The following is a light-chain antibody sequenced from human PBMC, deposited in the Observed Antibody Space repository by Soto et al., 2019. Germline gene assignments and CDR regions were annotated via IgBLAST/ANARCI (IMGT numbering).Light chain of an antibody. CDR2: GAS. CDR1: QSVSSSY. Sequence: EIVLTQSPDTLSLSPGERATLSCRASQSVSSSYLAWYQQKPGQAPRLLIYGASSRAIGIPDRFSGSGSGTDFTLTISRLEPEDFAVYYCQRYGSSPWFGQGTKVEIK. CDR3: QRYGSSPW. J-gene: IGKJ1*01. V-gene: IGKV3-20*01.